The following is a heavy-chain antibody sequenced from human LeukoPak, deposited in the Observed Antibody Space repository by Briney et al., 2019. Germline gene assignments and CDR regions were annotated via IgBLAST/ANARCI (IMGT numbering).Heavy chain of an antibody. CDR1: GGSISSYY. CDR3: ASTYYYDSSGPNWFDP. D-gene: IGHD3-22*01. Sequence: PSETLSLTCTVSGGSISSYYWSWIRQPPGKGLEWIGYIYYSGSTNYNPSLKSRVTISVDTSKNQSSLKLSSVTAADTAVYYCASTYYYDSSGPNWFDPWGQGTLVTVSS. J-gene: IGHJ5*02. V-gene: IGHV4-59*01. CDR2: IYYSGST.